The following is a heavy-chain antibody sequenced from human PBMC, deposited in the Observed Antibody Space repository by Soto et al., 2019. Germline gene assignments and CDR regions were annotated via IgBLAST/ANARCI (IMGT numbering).Heavy chain of an antibody. D-gene: IGHD1-26*01. J-gene: IGHJ4*02. CDR2: IYYSGST. CDR1: GGSISSGGYY. Sequence: QVQLQESGPGLVKPSQTLSLTCTVSGGSISSGGYYWSWIRQHPGKGLEWIGYIYYSGSTYYNPSVKSRVTISVDTSKNQFSLKLSSVTAADTAVYYCAGGYIVGGTPFDYWGQVTLVTVSS. CDR3: AGGYIVGGTPFDY. V-gene: IGHV4-31*03.